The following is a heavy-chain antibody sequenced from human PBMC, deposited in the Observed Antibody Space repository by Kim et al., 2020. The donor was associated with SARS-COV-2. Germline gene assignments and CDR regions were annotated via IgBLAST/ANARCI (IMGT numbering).Heavy chain of an antibody. CDR2: IRSKAYGGTT. D-gene: IGHD6-13*01. CDR1: GFTFGDYA. J-gene: IGHJ6*02. Sequence: GGSLRLSCTASGFTFGDYAMSWFRQAPGKGLEWVGFIRSKAYGGTTEYAASVKGRFTISRDDSKSIAYLQMNSLKTEDTAVYYCTRDRGAAAPYGMDVWGQGTTVTVSS. V-gene: IGHV3-49*03. CDR3: TRDRGAAAPYGMDV.